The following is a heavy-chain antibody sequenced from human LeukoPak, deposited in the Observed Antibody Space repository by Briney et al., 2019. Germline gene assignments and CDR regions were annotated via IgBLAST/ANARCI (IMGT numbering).Heavy chain of an antibody. J-gene: IGHJ4*02. V-gene: IGHV3-30*04. CDR1: GFTFSSCA. CDR3: ARALLQPGHQLLLFDY. Sequence: PGGSLRLSCAASGFTFSSCAMHWVRQAPGKGLEWVAVISYDGSNKYYADSVKGRFTISRDNSKNTLYLQMNSLRAEDTAVYYCARALLQPGHQLLLFDYWGQGTLVTVSS. D-gene: IGHD2-2*01. CDR2: ISYDGSNK.